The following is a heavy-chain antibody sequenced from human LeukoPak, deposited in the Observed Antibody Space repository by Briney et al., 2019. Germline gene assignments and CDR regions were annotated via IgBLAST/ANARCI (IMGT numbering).Heavy chain of an antibody. D-gene: IGHD1-26*01. CDR3: ARKVGAADYYYYGMDV. J-gene: IGHJ6*02. CDR1: GGTFSSYA. CDR2: IIPILGIA. V-gene: IGHV1-69*04. Sequence: SVKVSCKASGGTFSSYAISWVRQAPGQGLEWMGRIIPILGIANYAQKFQGRVTITADKSTSTAYMELSSLRSEDTAVYYCARKVGAADYYYYGMDVWGQGTTVTVSS.